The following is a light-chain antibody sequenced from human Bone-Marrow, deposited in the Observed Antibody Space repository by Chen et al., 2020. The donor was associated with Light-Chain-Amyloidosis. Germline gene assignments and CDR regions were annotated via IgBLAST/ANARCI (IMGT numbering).Light chain of an antibody. CDR3: QVWGRSSDRPV. V-gene: IGLV3-21*02. Sequence: SYVLTQPSSVSVAPGQTATIACGGNNIGSTSVHWYQQTPGQAPLLVVYDDSDRPSGIPERLSGSKSGTTATLASSRGEAGDEADYYCQVWGRSSDRPVFGGGTKLTVL. CDR1: NIGSTS. J-gene: IGLJ3*02. CDR2: DDS.